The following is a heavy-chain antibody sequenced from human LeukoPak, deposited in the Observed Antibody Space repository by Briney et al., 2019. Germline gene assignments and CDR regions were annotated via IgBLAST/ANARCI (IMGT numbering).Heavy chain of an antibody. CDR2: FSGSGSTT. Sequence: GGSLRLSCAASGFTFSSYAMSWVRQAPGKGLEWVSHFSGSGSTTYYADSVRGRFTISRDNSKSTLFLQMNSLRAEDTAVYYCAKDERPYYDSSGGFDYWGQGTLVTVSS. V-gene: IGHV3-23*01. CDR3: AKDERPYYDSSGGFDY. J-gene: IGHJ4*02. D-gene: IGHD3-22*01. CDR1: GFTFSSYA.